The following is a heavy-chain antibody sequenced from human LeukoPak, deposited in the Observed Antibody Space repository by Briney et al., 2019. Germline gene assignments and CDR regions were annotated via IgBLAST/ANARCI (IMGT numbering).Heavy chain of an antibody. CDR2: IYHSGST. Sequence: SETLSPTCTVSGYSVSSGYYWGWIRQPPGKGLEWIGSIYHSGSTYYNPSLKSRVTISVDTSKNQFSLKLSSVTAADTAVYYCARSQTGLDAFDIWGQGTMVTVSS. J-gene: IGHJ3*02. CDR1: GYSVSSGYY. CDR3: ARSQTGLDAFDI. V-gene: IGHV4-38-2*02.